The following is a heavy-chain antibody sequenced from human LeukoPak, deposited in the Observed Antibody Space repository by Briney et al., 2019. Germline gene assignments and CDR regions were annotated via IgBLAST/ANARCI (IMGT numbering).Heavy chain of an antibody. CDR3: ARTNYDYVWGSYQNWFDP. Sequence: SVKVSCKASGGTFSSYAISWVRQAPGQGLEWMGGIIPIFGTANYAQKFQGRVTINADEYTSTAYMELSSLRSEDTAVYYCARTNYDYVWGSYQNWFDPWGQGTLVTVSS. CDR2: IIPIFGTA. D-gene: IGHD3-16*02. V-gene: IGHV1-69*13. CDR1: GGTFSSYA. J-gene: IGHJ5*02.